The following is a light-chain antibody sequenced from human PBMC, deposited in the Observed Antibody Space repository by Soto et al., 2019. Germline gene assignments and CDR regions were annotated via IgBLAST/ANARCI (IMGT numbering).Light chain of an antibody. Sequence: EVVLTQSPATLSLSPGERATLSCRASQSIRTSLAWYQQKPGQAPRLVIFDASNRANGVPARFGGSGSGTDFTLTINSLEPEDFAVYYCQQYGSSPYTFGLGTKLEIK. V-gene: IGKV3-11*01. CDR2: DAS. CDR3: QQYGSSPYT. J-gene: IGKJ2*01. CDR1: QSIRTS.